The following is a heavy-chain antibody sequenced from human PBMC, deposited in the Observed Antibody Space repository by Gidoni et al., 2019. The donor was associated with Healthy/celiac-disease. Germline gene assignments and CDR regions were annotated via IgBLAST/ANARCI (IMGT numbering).Heavy chain of an antibody. J-gene: IGHJ3*02. Sequence: QVQLVESGGGVVQHGRSLRLPCAASGLTFSSYGMHWVRQAPGKGLEWVAVISYDGSNKYYADSVKGRFTISRDNSKNTLYLQMNSLRAEDTAVYYCAREGSPYSSGLGAFDIWGQGTMVTVSS. CDR1: GLTFSSYG. V-gene: IGHV3-30*03. CDR3: AREGSPYSSGLGAFDI. CDR2: ISYDGSNK. D-gene: IGHD6-19*01.